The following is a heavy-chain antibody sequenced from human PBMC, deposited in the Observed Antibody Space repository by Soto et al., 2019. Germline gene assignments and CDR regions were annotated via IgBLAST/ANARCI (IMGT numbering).Heavy chain of an antibody. Sequence: QVQLVQSGAEVKKPGASVKVYCEASGYTFTSYTMHWVRQAPGQRLEWMGWINAGNGNTKYSQKFQGRVTITRDTSASTAYMELSSLRSEDTAVYYCATLCGGDCYSSDYWGQGTLVTVSS. CDR2: INAGNGNT. CDR1: GYTFTSYT. V-gene: IGHV1-3*01. CDR3: ATLCGGDCYSSDY. D-gene: IGHD2-21*02. J-gene: IGHJ4*02.